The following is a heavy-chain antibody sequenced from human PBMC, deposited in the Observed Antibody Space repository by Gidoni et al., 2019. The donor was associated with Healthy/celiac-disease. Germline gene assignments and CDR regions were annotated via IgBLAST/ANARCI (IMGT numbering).Heavy chain of an antibody. CDR3: ATESRFLEWLSIMPY. V-gene: IGHV1-24*01. D-gene: IGHD3-3*01. CDR2: CDPEDGET. Sequence: QVQQVQSGAEVKKPGASVKVSCKVSGDTLTELSMHWVRQAPGKGLCWMGGCDPEDGETIYAQKFQGRVTMTEDTSTDTAYMELSSLRSEDTAVYYCATESRFLEWLSIMPYWGQGTLVTVSS. J-gene: IGHJ4*02. CDR1: GDTLTELS.